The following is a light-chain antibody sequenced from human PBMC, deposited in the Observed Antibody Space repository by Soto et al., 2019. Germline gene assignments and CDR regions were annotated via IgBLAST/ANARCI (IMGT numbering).Light chain of an antibody. Sequence: QSVLTQPPSASGSPGQSVTISCTGTSSDVGGYDYVSWYQQRPGKAPKLLIHEVTKRPSGVPDRFSGSKSGTSASLAISGLQSEDEADYYCAAWDDSLNGYVFGTGTKATVL. J-gene: IGLJ1*01. CDR2: EVT. CDR3: AAWDDSLNGYV. CDR1: SSDVGGYDY. V-gene: IGLV2-8*01.